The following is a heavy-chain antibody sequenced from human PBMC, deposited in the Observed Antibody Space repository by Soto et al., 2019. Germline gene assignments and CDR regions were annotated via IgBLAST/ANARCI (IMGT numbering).Heavy chain of an antibody. J-gene: IGHJ6*02. CDR2: MNPNSGNT. D-gene: IGHD3-3*01. CDR3: ARGDGRFLEWLFNYYYYGMDV. V-gene: IGHV1-8*01. Sequence: GASVKVSCKASGYTFTSYDINWVRQATGQGLEWMGWMNPNSGNTGYAQKFQGRVTMTRNTSISTAYMELSSLRSEDTAVYYCARGDGRFLEWLFNYYYYGMDVWGQGTTVTVSS. CDR1: GYTFTSYD.